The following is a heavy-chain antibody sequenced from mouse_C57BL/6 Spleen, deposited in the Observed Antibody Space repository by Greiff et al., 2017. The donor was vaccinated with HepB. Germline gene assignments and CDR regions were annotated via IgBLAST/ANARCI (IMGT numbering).Heavy chain of an antibody. V-gene: IGHV1-22*01. CDR1: GYTFTDYN. CDR3: AREGDYGSSYGYFDV. Sequence: VQLKESGPELVKPGASVKMSCKASGYTFTDYNMHWVKQSHGKSLEWIGYINPNNGGTSYNQKFKGKATLTVNKSSSTAYMELRSLTSEDSAVYYCAREGDYGSSYGYFDVWGTGTTVTVSS. CDR2: INPNNGGT. D-gene: IGHD1-1*01. J-gene: IGHJ1*03.